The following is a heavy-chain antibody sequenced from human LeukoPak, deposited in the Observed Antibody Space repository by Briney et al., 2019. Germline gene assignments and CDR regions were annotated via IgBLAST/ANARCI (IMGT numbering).Heavy chain of an antibody. D-gene: IGHD5-24*01. Sequence: GGSLRLSCAASGFTFSSYAMSWVRQAPGKGLEWVSSISGSGGDTYYGDSVKGRFTTSRDNSKNTLYLQVNSLRAEDTAVFYCAKGRISGDAGLDYWGQGTLVTVSS. J-gene: IGHJ4*02. CDR3: AKGRISGDAGLDY. CDR2: ISGSGGDT. V-gene: IGHV3-23*01. CDR1: GFTFSSYA.